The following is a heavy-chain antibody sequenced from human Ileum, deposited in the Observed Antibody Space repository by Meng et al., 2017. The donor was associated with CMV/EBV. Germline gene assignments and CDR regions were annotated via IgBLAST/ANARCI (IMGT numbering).Heavy chain of an antibody. J-gene: IGHJ6*02. CDR2: ISYDGSNK. CDR1: GFTFSSYA. CDR3: ASLGGDTAMVAWSYYYYYGMDV. Sequence: GESLKISCAASGFTFSSYAMHWVRQAPGKGLEWVAVISYDGSNKYYADSVKGRFTISRDNSKNTLYLQMNSLRAEDTAVYYCASLGGDTAMVAWSYYYYYGMDVWGQGTTVTVSS. D-gene: IGHD5-18*01. V-gene: IGHV3-30*04.